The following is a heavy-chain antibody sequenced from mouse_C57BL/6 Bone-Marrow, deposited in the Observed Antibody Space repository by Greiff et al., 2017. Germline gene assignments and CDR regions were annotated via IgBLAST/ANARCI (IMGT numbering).Heavy chain of an antibody. CDR2: INYDGSST. D-gene: IGHD1-1*01. Sequence: EVMLVESEGGLVQPGRSMKLSCTASGFTFSDYYMAWVRQVPEKGLEWVANINYDGSSTYYLDSLKSRFIISRDNAKNILYLQMSSLKSEDTATYYCAREGNYSYAMDYWGQGTSVTVSS. J-gene: IGHJ4*01. CDR1: GFTFSDYY. V-gene: IGHV5-16*01. CDR3: AREGNYSYAMDY.